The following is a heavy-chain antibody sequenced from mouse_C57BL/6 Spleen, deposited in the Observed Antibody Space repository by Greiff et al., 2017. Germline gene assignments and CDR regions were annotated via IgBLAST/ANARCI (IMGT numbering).Heavy chain of an antibody. CDR1: GYTFTSYW. CDR2: IDPSDSYT. D-gene: IGHD1-1*01. J-gene: IGHJ4*01. Sequence: QVQLQQPGAELVKPGASVKLSCKASGYTFTSYWMQWVKQRPGQGLEWIGEIDPSDSYTNYNQKFKGKATLTVDTSSSTAYMQLSSLTSEDSAVYYCARVYGSSYYAMDYWGQGTSVTVSS. CDR3: ARVYGSSYYAMDY. V-gene: IGHV1-50*01.